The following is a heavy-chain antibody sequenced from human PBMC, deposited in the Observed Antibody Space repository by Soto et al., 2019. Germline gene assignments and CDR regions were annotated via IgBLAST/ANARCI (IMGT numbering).Heavy chain of an antibody. CDR3: AGDTAMATGYYFDY. J-gene: IGHJ4*02. CDR2: IYYSGRT. D-gene: IGHD5-18*01. CDR1: GGSISSGGYY. V-gene: IGHV4-31*03. Sequence: QVQLQESGPGLVKPSQTLSPTCTVSGGSISSGGYYWSWIRQHPGKGLGWIGYIYYSGRTYCNPSLKSRVTISLDTSKNQFSLKLSSVTAADTAVYYCAGDTAMATGYYFDYWGQGTLVTVSS.